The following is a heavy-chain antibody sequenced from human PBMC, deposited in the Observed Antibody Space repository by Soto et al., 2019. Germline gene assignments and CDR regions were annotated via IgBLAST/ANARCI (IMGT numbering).Heavy chain of an antibody. J-gene: IGHJ6*02. D-gene: IGHD4-17*01. Sequence: SVKVSCKASGGTFSSYAISWVRQAPGQGLEWMGGIIPIFGTANYAQKFQGRVTITADESTSTAYMELSSPRSEDTAVYYCARDYGGNALLDYYGMDVWGQGTTVTVSS. V-gene: IGHV1-69*13. CDR1: GGTFSSYA. CDR3: ARDYGGNALLDYYGMDV. CDR2: IIPIFGTA.